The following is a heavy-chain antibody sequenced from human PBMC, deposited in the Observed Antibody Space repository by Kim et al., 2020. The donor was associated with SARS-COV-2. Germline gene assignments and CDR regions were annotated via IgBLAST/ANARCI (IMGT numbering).Heavy chain of an antibody. V-gene: IGHV3-23*01. CDR1: GFIFSSYA. Sequence: GGSLRLSCAASGFIFSSYAMNWVRQAPGKGLEWVSTVSPNGGATYYTDSVMGRFTISRDNSKNTLYLQIDSLRAEDTARYYCSKGAGYSGSGTYLVMDVWGQGTTVTVSS. J-gene: IGHJ6*02. CDR2: VSPNGGAT. CDR3: SKGAGYSGSGTYLVMDV. D-gene: IGHD3-10*01.